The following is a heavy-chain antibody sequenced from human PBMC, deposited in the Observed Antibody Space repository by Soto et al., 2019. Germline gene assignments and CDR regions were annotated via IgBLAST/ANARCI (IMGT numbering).Heavy chain of an antibody. CDR3: ARGGVAVSYYYYYGMDV. CDR2: IKQDGSEK. CDR1: GFTFSNYW. V-gene: IGHV3-7*05. Sequence: GGSLRLSCAASGFTFSNYWMNWVPQAPGKGLEWVAKIKQDGSEKYYVNSVMGRFTISRDNAKNSLYLQMNSLRAEDTAVYFCARGGVAVSYYYYYGMDVWGQGTTVTVSS. D-gene: IGHD2-8*02. J-gene: IGHJ6*02.